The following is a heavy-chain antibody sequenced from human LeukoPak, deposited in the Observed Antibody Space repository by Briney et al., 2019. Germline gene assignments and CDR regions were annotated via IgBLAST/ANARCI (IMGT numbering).Heavy chain of an antibody. CDR3: AGVLGVRDLAYFDY. CDR1: GFTFNTYW. Sequence: GGSLRLSCAASGFTFNTYWMHWVRQAPGKGLVWVSRIRSDGSSTSYADSVRGRFTISRDNAKNALYLQMNSLRAEDTAVYYCAGVLGVRDLAYFDYWGHGTLVTVSS. V-gene: IGHV3-74*01. CDR2: IRSDGSST. J-gene: IGHJ4*01. D-gene: IGHD3-10*01.